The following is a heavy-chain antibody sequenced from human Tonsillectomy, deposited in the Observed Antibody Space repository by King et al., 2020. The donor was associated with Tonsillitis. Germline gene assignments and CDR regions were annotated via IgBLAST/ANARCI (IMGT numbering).Heavy chain of an antibody. CDR1: GFTFGDYG. Sequence: VQLVESGGGLVQPGRSLRLSCTASGFTFGDYGMNWVRQAPGKGREWVGVIRSKAYGGTPEYAASVKGRFTISRDDAKSIAYLQMNSLKTEDTAMYYCSRDERLCNSGSRLYYYYYGMDLWRQGTTVTVSS. D-gene: IGHD2-15*01. V-gene: IGHV3-49*04. J-gene: IGHJ6*02. CDR3: SRDERLCNSGSRLYYYYYGMDL. CDR2: IRSKAYGGTP.